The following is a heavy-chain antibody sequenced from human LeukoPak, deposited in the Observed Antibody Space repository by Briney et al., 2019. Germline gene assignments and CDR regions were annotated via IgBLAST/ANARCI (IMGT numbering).Heavy chain of an antibody. CDR2: IKQDGREQ. CDR3: AGGQGGLVGY. D-gene: IGHD6-19*01. V-gene: IGHV3-7*05. J-gene: IGHJ4*02. Sequence: PGGSLRLSCAGSGFTCCSYWMNWVRPAPGKGLEWVANIKQDGREQYYVHSVQGRCTISRDNAKNSLYMKMNSLRAKDTAVYYCAGGQGGLVGYWGQGTLVTVSS. CDR1: GFTCCSYW.